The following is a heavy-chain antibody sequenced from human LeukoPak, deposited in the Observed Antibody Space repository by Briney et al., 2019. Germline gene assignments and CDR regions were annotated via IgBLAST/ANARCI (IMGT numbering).Heavy chain of an antibody. D-gene: IGHD3-3*01. V-gene: IGHV3-23*01. J-gene: IGHJ3*02. CDR2: ISGSGSST. CDR3: AKAHRRSGAFDI. Sequence: PGGSLRLSCAASGFTFSSYAMNWVRQAPEKGLEWVSTISGSGSSTYYADSVKGRFTISRDNSKNTLYLQMNSLRAEDTAVYYCAKAHRRSGAFDIWGQGTMVTVSS. CDR1: GFTFSSYA.